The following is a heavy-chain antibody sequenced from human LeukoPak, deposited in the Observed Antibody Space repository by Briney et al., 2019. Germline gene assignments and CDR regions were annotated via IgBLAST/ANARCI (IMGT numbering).Heavy chain of an antibody. Sequence: VASVKVSCKASGYTFTDYYMHWVRQAPGQGLEWMGRINPNSGGSNYAQEFQGRVTMTRDTSISTAYMELNRLRSDDTAVYYCARGSGYGDSPGLHRGQGTLVTVSS. V-gene: IGHV1-2*06. CDR1: GYTFTDYY. CDR3: ARGSGYGDSPGLH. CDR2: INPNSGGS. J-gene: IGHJ4*02. D-gene: IGHD4-17*01.